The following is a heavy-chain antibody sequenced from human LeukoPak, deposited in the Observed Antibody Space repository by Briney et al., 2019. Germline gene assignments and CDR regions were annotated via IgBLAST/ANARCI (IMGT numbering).Heavy chain of an antibody. CDR2: ISGSGGST. CDR3: AKIVSIVVVITYYFDY. J-gene: IGHJ4*02. V-gene: IGHV3-23*01. D-gene: IGHD3-22*01. CDR1: GFTFSSYA. Sequence: GGSLRLSCAASGFTFSSYAMSWVRQAPGKGLEWVSAISGSGGSTYYADSVKGRYTISRDNSKNTLYLQMNSLRAEDTAVYYCAKIVSIVVVITYYFDYWGQGTLVTVSS.